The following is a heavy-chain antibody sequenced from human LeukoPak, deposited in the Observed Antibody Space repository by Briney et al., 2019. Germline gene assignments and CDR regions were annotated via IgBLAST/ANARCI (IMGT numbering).Heavy chain of an antibody. CDR3: ARDLRIAAAAHQDAFDI. V-gene: IGHV1-69*06. Sequence: SVKVSCKASGGTFSSYAISWVGQAPGQGLEWMGGIIPIFGTANYAQKFQGRVTITADKSTRTAYMELSSLRSEDTAVYYCARDLRIAAAAHQDAFDIWGQGTMVTVSS. CDR1: GGTFSSYA. J-gene: IGHJ3*02. CDR2: IIPIFGTA. D-gene: IGHD6-13*01.